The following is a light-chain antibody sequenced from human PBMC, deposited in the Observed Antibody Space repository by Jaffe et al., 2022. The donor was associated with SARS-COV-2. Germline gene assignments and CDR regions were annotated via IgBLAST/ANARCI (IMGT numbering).Light chain of an antibody. CDR2: EDS. Sequence: NFILTQPHSVSESPGKTVTISCTGSGGSIASNFVQWYQQRPGGAPTVVIYEDSQRPSGVPDRFSGSIDSSSNSASLIISGLKTEDEADYYCQSYDSNNIFFGGGTKLTVL. CDR1: GGSIASNF. V-gene: IGLV6-57*02. CDR3: QSYDSNNIF. J-gene: IGLJ2*01.